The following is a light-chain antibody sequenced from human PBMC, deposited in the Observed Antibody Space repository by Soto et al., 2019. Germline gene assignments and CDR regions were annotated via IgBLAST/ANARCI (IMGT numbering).Light chain of an antibody. J-gene: IGKJ1*01. CDR3: QHYGSSST. Sequence: IVLTQSPGTLSLSPGERATLSCRASQSVDSTYLAWYQQKPGQAPRLLIYGASSRATGIPDRFSGSGSGTDFTLTISRLEPEDFAVFYCQHYGSSSTFGQGTKVEIK. V-gene: IGKV3-20*01. CDR1: QSVDSTY. CDR2: GAS.